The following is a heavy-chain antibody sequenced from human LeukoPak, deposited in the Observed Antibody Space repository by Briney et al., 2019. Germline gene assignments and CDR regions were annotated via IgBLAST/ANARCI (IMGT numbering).Heavy chain of an antibody. CDR1: GFTFSSYS. Sequence: GGSLRLSCAASGFTFSSYSMNWVRQAPGKGLEWVSSISSSSSYIYYADSVKGRFTISRDNAKNSLYLQMNSLRAEDTAVYYCARHWEDSSSWYFDGWYFDLWGRGTLVTVSS. CDR2: ISSSSSYI. D-gene: IGHD6-13*01. V-gene: IGHV3-21*04. J-gene: IGHJ2*01. CDR3: ARHWEDSSSWYFDGWYFDL.